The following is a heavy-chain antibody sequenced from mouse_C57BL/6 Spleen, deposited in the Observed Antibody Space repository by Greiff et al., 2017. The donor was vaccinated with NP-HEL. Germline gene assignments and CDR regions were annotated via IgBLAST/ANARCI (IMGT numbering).Heavy chain of an antibody. CDR1: GYTFTDYN. CDR3: ARGLLPREAMDY. V-gene: IGHV1-22*01. CDR2: INPNNGGT. Sequence: VQLQQSGPELVKPGASVKMSCKASGYTFTDYNMHWVKQSHGKSLERIGYINPNNGGTSYNQKFKGKATLTVNKSSSTAYMELRSLTSEDSAVYYCARGLLPREAMDYWGQGTSVTVSS. J-gene: IGHJ4*01. D-gene: IGHD2-12*01.